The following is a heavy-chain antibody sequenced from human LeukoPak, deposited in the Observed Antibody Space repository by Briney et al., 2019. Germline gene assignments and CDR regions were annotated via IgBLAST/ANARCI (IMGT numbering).Heavy chain of an antibody. CDR2: ISRDGSSA. CDR1: GFTLSSHW. J-gene: IGHJ6*02. Sequence: GGSLRLSCAASGFTLSSHWMHWVRQAPGKGLEWVSLISRDGSSATFAGSVKGRFTISRDNAKNTLYLQMNSLRGEDTAVYYCGRAAFGRNGMDVWGQGTTVTVSS. D-gene: IGHD3-16*01. CDR3: GRAAFGRNGMDV. V-gene: IGHV3-74*03.